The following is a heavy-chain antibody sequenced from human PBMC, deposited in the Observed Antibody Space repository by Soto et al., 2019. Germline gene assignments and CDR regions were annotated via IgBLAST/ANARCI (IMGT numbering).Heavy chain of an antibody. V-gene: IGHV3-23*01. CDR3: ARRHDSSTYWNFFADY. J-gene: IGHJ4*02. CDR2: ISGGGSST. CDR1: GFPFSSYA. Sequence: PGGSLRLSCAASGFPFSSYAMTWVRQAPGKELEWVSGISGGGSSTHYADSVKGRFTISRDSSKNTVYLQMNRLRAEDTAVYYCARRHDSSTYWNFFADYWGQGTLVTVSS. D-gene: IGHD3-22*01.